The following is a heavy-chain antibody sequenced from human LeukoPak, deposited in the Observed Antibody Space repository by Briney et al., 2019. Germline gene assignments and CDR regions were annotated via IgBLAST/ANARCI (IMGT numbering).Heavy chain of an antibody. V-gene: IGHV3-7*01. D-gene: IGHD5-18*01. CDR1: GFTFSSYS. J-gene: IGHJ4*02. CDR3: ARDQGYSYVSMSQLDY. Sequence: GGSLRLSCAASGFTFSSYSMNWVRQAPGKGLEWVANIKQDGSEKYYVDSVKGRFTISRDNAKNSLYLQMNSLRAEDTAVYYCARDQGYSYVSMSQLDYWGQGTLVTVSS. CDR2: IKQDGSEK.